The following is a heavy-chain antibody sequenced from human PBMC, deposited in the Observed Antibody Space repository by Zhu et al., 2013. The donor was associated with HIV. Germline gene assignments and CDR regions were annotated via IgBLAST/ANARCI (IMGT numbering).Heavy chain of an antibody. CDR3: ARDGVVGGPTTGFDS. D-gene: IGHD4-17*01. V-gene: IGHV1-18*01. Sequence: QVQLVQSGAEVKKPGASVKVSCKASGYTFTSYGISWVRQAPGQGLEWMAWINAHNGDTNYAQRLQGRVTVTTDTSTSTAYMELRSLKSDDTALYYCARDGVVGGPTTGFDSWGQGTLVTVSS. J-gene: IGHJ4*02. CDR1: GYTFTSYG. CDR2: INAHNGDT.